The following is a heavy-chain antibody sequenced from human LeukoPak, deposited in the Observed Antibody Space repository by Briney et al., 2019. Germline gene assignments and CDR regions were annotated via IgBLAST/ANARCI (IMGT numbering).Heavy chain of an antibody. V-gene: IGHV4-4*09. Sequence: SETLSLTCTVSGVSISSYYWSWIRQPPGKGLEWIGYIYTSGSTNYNPSLKSRVTISVDTSKNQFSLKLSSVTAADTAVYYCARQGVFEYSSSSWTGGFDYWGQGTLVTVSS. J-gene: IGHJ4*02. CDR1: GVSISSYY. CDR3: ARQGVFEYSSSSWTGGFDY. D-gene: IGHD6-6*01. CDR2: IYTSGST.